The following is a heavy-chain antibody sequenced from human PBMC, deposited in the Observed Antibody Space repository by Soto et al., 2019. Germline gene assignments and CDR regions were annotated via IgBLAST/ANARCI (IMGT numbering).Heavy chain of an antibody. CDR3: ARGGRRSPGMDV. Sequence: QVQLQESGPGLVKPSQTLSLTCTVSGGSISSGGYYWSWIRQHPGKGLEWIGYIYYSGSTYYNPSLKSRVTISADTSKNKFSLKLSSVTAADTAVYYCARGGRRSPGMDVWGQGTTVTVSS. CDR1: GGSISSGGYY. V-gene: IGHV4-31*03. J-gene: IGHJ6*02. CDR2: IYYSGST.